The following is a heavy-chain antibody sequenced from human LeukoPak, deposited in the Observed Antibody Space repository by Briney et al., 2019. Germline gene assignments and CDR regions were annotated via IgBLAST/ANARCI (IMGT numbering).Heavy chain of an antibody. V-gene: IGHV3-30*02. D-gene: IGHD2-15*01. CDR2: IRYDGSNK. J-gene: IGHJ4*02. CDR3: AKLVVVAANFDY. CDR1: GFTFSSYG. Sequence: PGGSLRLSCAASGFTFSSYGMHWVRQAPGKGLEWVAFIRYDGSNKYYADSVKGRFTISRDNSKNTLYLQMNSLRAEDTAVYYCAKLVVVAANFDYWGQGTLVTVSS.